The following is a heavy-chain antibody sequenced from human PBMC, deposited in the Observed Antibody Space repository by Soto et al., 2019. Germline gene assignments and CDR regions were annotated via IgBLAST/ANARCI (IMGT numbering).Heavy chain of an antibody. CDR1: GGSISNGGYY. V-gene: IGHV4-31*03. D-gene: IGHD2-15*01. Sequence: SETLSLTCTVSGGSISNGGYYLSWIRQHPGKGLEWIGYIYYSGSTYYTPSLKSRVTISVDTSKNQFSLKLKSVTAADTAVYFCARVLRGYCSGGSCYDWLDPWGQGTLVTVSS. J-gene: IGHJ5*02. CDR2: IYYSGST. CDR3: ARVLRGYCSGGSCYDWLDP.